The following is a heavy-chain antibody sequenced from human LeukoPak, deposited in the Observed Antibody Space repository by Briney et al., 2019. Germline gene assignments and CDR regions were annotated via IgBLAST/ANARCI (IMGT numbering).Heavy chain of an antibody. CDR2: ISYDGSKK. V-gene: IGHV3-30*03. D-gene: IGHD5-12*01. J-gene: IGHJ4*02. Sequence: GGSLRLSCAASGFTFSSYGMHWVRQAPGKGLEWVAIISYDGSKKYYADSVKGRFTISRDNSKNTLYLQMNSLRAEDTAVYYCARSAAAGRIVATFGYWGQGTLVIVSS. CDR1: GFTFSSYG. CDR3: ARSAAAGRIVATFGY.